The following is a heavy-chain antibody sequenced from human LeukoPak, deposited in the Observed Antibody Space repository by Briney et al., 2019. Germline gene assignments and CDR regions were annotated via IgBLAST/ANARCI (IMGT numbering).Heavy chain of an antibody. J-gene: IGHJ4*02. V-gene: IGHV3-43*01. CDR3: AKGHTVTLYYFDY. Sequence: GGSLRLSCAASGFTFDDYTMHWVRQAPGKGLEWVSLISWDGGSTYYADSVKGRFTISRDNRKNSLYLQMNSLRTEDTALYYCAKGHTVTLYYFDYWGQGTLVTVSS. CDR1: GFTFDDYT. D-gene: IGHD4-11*01. CDR2: ISWDGGST.